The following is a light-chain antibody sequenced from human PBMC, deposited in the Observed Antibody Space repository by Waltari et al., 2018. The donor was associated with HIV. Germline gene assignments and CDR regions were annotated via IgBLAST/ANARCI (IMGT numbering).Light chain of an antibody. Sequence: EIVLPQSPATLSVSPGERATLSSMPSQSVRTSLAWYQQRPGQPPRLLVYGASTSATDIPARFSGSGSGTDFTLTISSLQSEDFAVYYCQQYYNWPPLTFGGGTKVEI. CDR3: QQYYNWPPLT. CDR2: GAS. J-gene: IGKJ4*01. CDR1: QSVRTS. V-gene: IGKV3-15*01.